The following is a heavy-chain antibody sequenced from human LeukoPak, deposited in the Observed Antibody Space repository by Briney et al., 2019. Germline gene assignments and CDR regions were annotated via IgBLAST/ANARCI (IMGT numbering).Heavy chain of an antibody. V-gene: IGHV1-18*01. D-gene: IGHD3-3*01. CDR1: GYTFTSYG. CDR2: ISAYNGNT. Sequence: LGASVKVSCKASGYTFTSYGISWVRQAPGQGLEWMGWISAYNGNTNYAQKLQGRVTMTTDTSTSTAYMELRSLRSDDTAVYYCARALGLWSGISYYYYMDVWGKGTTVTVS. CDR3: ARALGLWSGISYYYYMDV. J-gene: IGHJ6*03.